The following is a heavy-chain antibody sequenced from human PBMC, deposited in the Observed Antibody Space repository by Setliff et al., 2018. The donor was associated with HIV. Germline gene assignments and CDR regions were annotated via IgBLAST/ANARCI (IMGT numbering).Heavy chain of an antibody. Sequence: PGGSLRLSCAASGFTFTNYWMSWVRQAPGKGLEWVANIHKDGSEKYYVDSVKGRLTISRENTKNLLYLEMNSLRAEDTAVYYCAGSRGYFVQADWGQGTLVTVSS. V-gene: IGHV3-7*01. CDR2: IHKDGSEK. D-gene: IGHD1-1*01. CDR1: GFTFTNYW. J-gene: IGHJ4*02. CDR3: AGSRGYFVQAD.